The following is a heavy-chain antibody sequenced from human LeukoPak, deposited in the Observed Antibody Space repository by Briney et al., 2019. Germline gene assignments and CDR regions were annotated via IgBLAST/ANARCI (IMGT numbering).Heavy chain of an antibody. CDR3: ARDRLGYSSSWLFDY. CDR1: GSSISSYY. Sequence: SETLSLTCTVSGSSISSYYWSWIRQPAGKGLEWIGRIYTSGSTNYNPSLKSRVTMSVDTSKNQFSLKLSSVTAADTAVYYCARDRLGYSSSWLFDYWGQGTLVTVSS. D-gene: IGHD6-13*01. V-gene: IGHV4-4*07. CDR2: IYTSGST. J-gene: IGHJ4*02.